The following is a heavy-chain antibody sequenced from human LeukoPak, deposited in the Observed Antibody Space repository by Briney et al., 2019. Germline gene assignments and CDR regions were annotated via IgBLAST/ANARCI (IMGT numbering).Heavy chain of an antibody. CDR2: IFIHGYET. J-gene: IGHJ4*02. CDR1: GFTFNSYA. D-gene: IGHD5/OR15-5a*01. CDR3: AKHTGGILRSLDY. V-gene: IGHV3-23*01. Sequence: GGSLRLSCAASGFTFNSYAMSWVRQSAGKGLEWVSGIFIHGYETYHAESVNGRFTTSRDNSKSTLYLQMNSLRADDTAVYYCAKHTGGILRSLDYWGQGTLLTVSS.